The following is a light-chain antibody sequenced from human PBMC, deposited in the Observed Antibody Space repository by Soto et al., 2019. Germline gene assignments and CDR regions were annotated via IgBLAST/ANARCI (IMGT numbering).Light chain of an antibody. J-gene: IGLJ2*01. CDR3: CSYAGSSTVV. Sequence: QSVLTQPASVSGSPGQSITISCTGTSSDVGSYNLFSWYQQHPGKAPKLMIYEVSKRPSGVSNRFSGSKSGNTASLTISGLHAEDEADYYCCSYAGSSTVVFGGGTKLTVL. CDR2: EVS. V-gene: IGLV2-23*02. CDR1: SSDVGSYNL.